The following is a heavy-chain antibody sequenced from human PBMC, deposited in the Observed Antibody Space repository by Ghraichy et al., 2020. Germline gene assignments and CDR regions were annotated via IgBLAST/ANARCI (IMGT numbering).Heavy chain of an antibody. D-gene: IGHD2-15*01. Sequence: GGSLRLSCAASGFTFSSYWMSWVRQAPGKGLEWVANIKQDGSEKYYVDSVKGRFTISRDNAKNSLYLQMNSLRAEDTAVYYCARDRGPYCSGGSCYPYDYWGQGTLVTVSS. CDR3: ARDRGPYCSGGSCYPYDY. CDR2: IKQDGSEK. J-gene: IGHJ4*02. V-gene: IGHV3-7*01. CDR1: GFTFSSYW.